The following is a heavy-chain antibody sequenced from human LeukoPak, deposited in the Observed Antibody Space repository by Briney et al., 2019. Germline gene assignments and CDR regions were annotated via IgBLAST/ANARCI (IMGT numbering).Heavy chain of an antibody. CDR1: GYTFTGYY. Sequence: ASVKVSCKASGYTFTGYYMHWVRQAPGQGLEWMGWINPNSGGTNYAQKFQGRVTMTRDASISTAYMELSRLRSDDTAVYYCARARIVGATTHDAFDIWGQGTMVTVSS. CDR3: ARARIVGATTHDAFDI. V-gene: IGHV1-2*02. J-gene: IGHJ3*02. D-gene: IGHD1-26*01. CDR2: INPNSGGT.